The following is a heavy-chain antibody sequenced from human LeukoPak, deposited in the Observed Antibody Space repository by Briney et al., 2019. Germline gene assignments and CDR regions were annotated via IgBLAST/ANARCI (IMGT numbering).Heavy chain of an antibody. D-gene: IGHD5-12*01. CDR2: ISYDGSNK. CDR3: AGGGGYEGNWFDP. CDR1: GFTFSSYA. V-gene: IGHV3-30-3*01. J-gene: IGHJ5*02. Sequence: GGPLRLSCAASGFTFSSYAMHWVRQAPGKGLEWVAVISYDGSNKYYADSVKGRFTISRDNSKNTLYLQMNSLRAEDTAVYYCAGGGGYEGNWFDPWGQGTLVTVSS.